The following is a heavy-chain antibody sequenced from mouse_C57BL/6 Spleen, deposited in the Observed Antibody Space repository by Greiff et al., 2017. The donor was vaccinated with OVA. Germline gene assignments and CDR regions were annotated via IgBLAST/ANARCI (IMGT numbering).Heavy chain of an antibody. Sequence: EVKLVESGGGLVKPGGSLKLSCAASGFTFSSYAMSWVRQTPEKRLEWVATISDGGSYTYYPDNVKGRFTISRDNAKNNLYLQMSHLKSEDTAMYYCARETAQATGGYFDYWGQGTTLTVSS. J-gene: IGHJ2*01. CDR1: GFTFSSYA. D-gene: IGHD3-2*02. CDR3: ARETAQATGGYFDY. V-gene: IGHV5-4*01. CDR2: ISDGGSYT.